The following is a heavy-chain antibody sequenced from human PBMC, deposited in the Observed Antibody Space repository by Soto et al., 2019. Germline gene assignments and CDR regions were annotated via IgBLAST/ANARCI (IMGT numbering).Heavy chain of an antibody. J-gene: IGHJ6*02. CDR2: IYHSGST. CDR1: GGSISSSNW. V-gene: IGHV4-4*02. D-gene: IGHD6-13*01. Sequence: PSETLSLTCAVSGGSISSSNWWSWVRQPPGKGLEWIGEIYHSGSTNYNPSLKSRVTISVDTSKNQFSLKLSSVTAADTAVYYCARALRIAAAGTERGDYYYGMDVWGQGTTVTVSS. CDR3: ARALRIAAAGTERGDYYYGMDV.